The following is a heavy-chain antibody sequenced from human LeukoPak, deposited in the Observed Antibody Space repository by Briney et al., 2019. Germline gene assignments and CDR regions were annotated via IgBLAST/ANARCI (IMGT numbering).Heavy chain of an antibody. J-gene: IGHJ5*02. CDR2: IGYDGTDK. D-gene: IGHD2-2*01. Sequence: GGSLRLSCVASGFTFSYYGMHWVRQAPGKGLEWVTFIGYDGTDKYYADSVTGRFTISRDNSKNTLSLRMNSLRAEDTAIYYCAKGCIITSCAEGRWFDPWGQGTLVTVSS. CDR1: GFTFSYYG. V-gene: IGHV3-30*02. CDR3: AKGCIITSCAEGRWFDP.